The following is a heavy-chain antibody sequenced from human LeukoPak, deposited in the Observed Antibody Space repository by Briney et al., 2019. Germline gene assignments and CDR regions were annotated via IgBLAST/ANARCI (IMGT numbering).Heavy chain of an antibody. CDR3: ARDSYYYDSSGYYYQTAFDI. J-gene: IGHJ3*02. CDR2: ISGSGDIT. Sequence: RSGGSLRLSCAASEFIFSSYVMSWVRQAPGKGLEWVSSISGSGDITYYADSAKGRFTISRDNSKNTLYLQMNSLRAEDTAVYYCARDSYYYDSSGYYYQTAFDIWGQGTMVTVSS. D-gene: IGHD3-22*01. CDR1: EFIFSSYV. V-gene: IGHV3-23*01.